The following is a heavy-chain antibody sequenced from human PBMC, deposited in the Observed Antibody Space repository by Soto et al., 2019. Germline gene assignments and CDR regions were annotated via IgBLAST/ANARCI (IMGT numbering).Heavy chain of an antibody. D-gene: IGHD6-19*01. V-gene: IGHV3-30-3*01. Sequence: QVQLVESGGGVVQPGRSLRLSCAASGFTFSTSTIHWVRRAPGKGLEWVALIIHDGSDKYYADSVKGRFTISRDNSKNTLFLQMNSLRPEDTSVYYCARDGSSGWLDYWGQGTLVTVSP. CDR2: IIHDGSDK. J-gene: IGHJ4*02. CDR1: GFTFSTST. CDR3: ARDGSSGWLDY.